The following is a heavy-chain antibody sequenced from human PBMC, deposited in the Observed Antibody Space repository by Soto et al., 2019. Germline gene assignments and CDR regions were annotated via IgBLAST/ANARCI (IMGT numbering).Heavy chain of an antibody. CDR2: IYYSGNT. D-gene: IGHD5-18*01. J-gene: IGHJ6*02. V-gene: IGHV4-31*03. CDR3: ARDRLMATAGTARHYFGLDV. CDR1: GGSIRSGGYY. Sequence: SETLSLTCTVSGGSIRSGGYYWSWVRQNPRRGLEWIGNIYYSGNTYYNPSLKSRLTISLDTSKNQFSLNLSSVTAADTAVYYCARDRLMATAGTARHYFGLDVWGQGTTVTVSS.